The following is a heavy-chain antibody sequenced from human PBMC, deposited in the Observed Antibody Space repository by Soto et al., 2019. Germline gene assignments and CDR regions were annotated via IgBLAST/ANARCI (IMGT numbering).Heavy chain of an antibody. CDR1: GGSISSGGYY. V-gene: IGHV4-31*03. Sequence: PSETLSLTCTVSGGSISSGGYYWSWIRQHPGKGLEWIGYIYCSGSTYYNPSLKSRVTISVDTSKNQFSLKLSSVTTADTAVYYCARGTAFTAMLGRDAFDIWGQGTMVTVSS. CDR2: IYCSGST. CDR3: ARGTAFTAMLGRDAFDI. J-gene: IGHJ3*02. D-gene: IGHD5-18*01.